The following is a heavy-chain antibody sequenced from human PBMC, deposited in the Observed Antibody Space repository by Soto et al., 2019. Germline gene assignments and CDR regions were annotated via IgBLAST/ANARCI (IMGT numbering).Heavy chain of an antibody. CDR3: ARAPEPPMIFGVVRPYFFAY. CDR1: GGSISSGGSY. J-gene: IGHJ4*02. Sequence: QVQLQESGPGLVKPSQTLSLTCTVSGGSISSGGSYWNWIRQRPGKGLEWIGYIYHSGSFYYTPSPKGRAIISADTSKNQFALKLSSVTAADTAVYYCARAPEPPMIFGVVRPYFFAYWPQGSLVTAPS. CDR2: IYHSGSF. D-gene: IGHD3-3*01. V-gene: IGHV4-31*03.